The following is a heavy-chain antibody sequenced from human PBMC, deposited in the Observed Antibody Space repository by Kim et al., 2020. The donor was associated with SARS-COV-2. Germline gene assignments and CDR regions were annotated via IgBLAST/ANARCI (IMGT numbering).Heavy chain of an antibody. J-gene: IGHJ3*02. D-gene: IGHD3-22*01. CDR3: ARDGYDSSGTSDAFDI. CDR1: GGTFSSYA. Sequence: SVKVSCKASGGTFSSYAISWVRQAPGQGLEWMGGIIPIFGTANYAQKFQGRVTITADESTSTAYMELSSLRSEDTAVYYCARDGYDSSGTSDAFDIWGQGTMVTVSS. V-gene: IGHV1-69*13. CDR2: IIPIFGTA.